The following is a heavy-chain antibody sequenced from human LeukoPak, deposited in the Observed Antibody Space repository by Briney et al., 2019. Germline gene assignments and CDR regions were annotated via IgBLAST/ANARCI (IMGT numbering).Heavy chain of an antibody. Sequence: AGGSLRLSCAASGFTFSDYYMSWIRQAPGKGLEWVSYISSSGSTIYYADSVKGRFTISRDNAKNSLYLQMNGLRAEDTAVYYCARLRSDWGGYYFDYWGQGTLVTVSS. CDR1: GFTFSDYY. CDR3: ARLRSDWGGYYFDY. V-gene: IGHV3-11*04. CDR2: ISSSGSTI. D-gene: IGHD7-27*01. J-gene: IGHJ4*02.